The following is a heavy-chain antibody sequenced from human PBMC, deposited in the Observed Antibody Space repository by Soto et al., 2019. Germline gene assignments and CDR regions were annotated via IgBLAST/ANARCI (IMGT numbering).Heavy chain of an antibody. J-gene: IGHJ4*02. V-gene: IGHV1-18*01. Sequence: QVQLVQSGAEVKKPGASVKVSCKASGYTFTSYGISWGRQAPGPGRGWMGWFSAYNGNTNYEQKLQGRVTMTTDTSTSTAYMELRSLRSDDTAVYYCARDEFGDPGVYWGQGTLVTVSS. D-gene: IGHD4-17*01. CDR1: GYTFTSYG. CDR3: ARDEFGDPGVY. CDR2: FSAYNGNT.